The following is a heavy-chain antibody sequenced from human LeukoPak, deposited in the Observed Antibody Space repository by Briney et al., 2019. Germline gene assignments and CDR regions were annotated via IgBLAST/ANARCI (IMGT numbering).Heavy chain of an antibody. CDR2: IAGSDGTT. D-gene: IGHD6-13*01. CDR3: ARGRHSTGWYVFSN. Sequence: GGSLRLSCAASGFTFSSYAMSWVRQAPGKGLEWVSAIAGSDGTTYYADSVKGRLTISRDNSKNTLYLQMDSLRGEDTAVYYCARGRHSTGWYVFSNWGQGTLVTVSS. J-gene: IGHJ4*02. V-gene: IGHV3-23*01. CDR1: GFTFSSYA.